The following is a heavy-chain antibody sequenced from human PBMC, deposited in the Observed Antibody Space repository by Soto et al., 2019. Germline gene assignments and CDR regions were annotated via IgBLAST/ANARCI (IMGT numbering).Heavy chain of an antibody. J-gene: IGHJ6*02. CDR1: GYTFTGYY. Sequence: ASVKVSCKASGYTFTGYYMHWVRQAPGQGLEWMGWINPNSGGTNYAQKFQGWVTMTRDTSISTAYMELSRLRSDDTALYYCARTAIAVAGTGYYYGMDVWGQGTTVTVSS. CDR2: INPNSGGT. D-gene: IGHD6-19*01. CDR3: ARTAIAVAGTGYYYGMDV. V-gene: IGHV1-2*04.